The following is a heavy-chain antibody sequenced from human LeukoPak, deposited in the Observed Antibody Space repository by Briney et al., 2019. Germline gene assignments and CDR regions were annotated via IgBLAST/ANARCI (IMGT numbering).Heavy chain of an antibody. CDR1: GFTFRSYS. D-gene: IGHD6-19*01. V-gene: IGHV3-48*04. CDR2: ISSSSSNI. J-gene: IGHJ1*01. CDR3: ARVPTPIAVAGTRMNFQH. Sequence: GGSLSLSCAASGFTFRSYSMNSVRQAPGKGLEWASYISSSSSNIYYADSVKGRFTISRDNVKNSLYLQMNSLRAEDTAVYYCARVPTPIAVAGTRMNFQHWGQSTLVTVSS.